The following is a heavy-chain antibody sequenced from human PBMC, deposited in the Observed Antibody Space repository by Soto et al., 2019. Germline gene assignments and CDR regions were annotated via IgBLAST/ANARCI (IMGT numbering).Heavy chain of an antibody. J-gene: IGHJ4*02. CDR2: IYYSGNT. V-gene: IGHV4-31*03. D-gene: IGHD5-12*01. CDR3: ARGRRDGYTFAADC. Sequence: SETLSLTCTVSGGSISSGGYHWNWIRQHPGKGLEWIGYIYYSGNTDYNPSLKSRVTISVDTSKNQFSLKLSSVTAADTAVYYCARGRRDGYTFAADCWGQGTLVTVSS. CDR1: GGSISSGGYH.